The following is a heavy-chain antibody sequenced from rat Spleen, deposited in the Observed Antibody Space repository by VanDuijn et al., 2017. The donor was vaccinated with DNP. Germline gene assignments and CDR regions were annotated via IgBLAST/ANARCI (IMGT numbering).Heavy chain of an antibody. CDR2: ISTSGSRT. Sequence: EVQLVESGGGLVQPGRSLKVSCAASGFTFSNYYMAWVRQAPKKGLEWVAIISTSGSRTYYPDSVKGRFTVSRDNAESSLYLQMNSLKSEDTATYYCARRSTFNYGSYGAMDAWGQGTSVTVSS. CDR3: ARRSTFNYGSYGAMDA. J-gene: IGHJ4*01. D-gene: IGHD1-3*01. V-gene: IGHV5-25*01. CDR1: GFTFSNYY.